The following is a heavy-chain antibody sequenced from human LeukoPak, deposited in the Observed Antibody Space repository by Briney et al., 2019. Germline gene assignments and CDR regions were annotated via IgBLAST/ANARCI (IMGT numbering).Heavy chain of an antibody. CDR2: INPSGGST. Sequence: ASVTVSCTASGYTFTSYYMHWVRQAPGQGLEWMGIINPSGGSTSYAQKFQGRVTMTRDTSTSTVYMELSSLRSEDTAVYYCARDVGSAYCGGDCSINWFGPWGQGTLVTVSS. CDR1: GYTFTSYY. CDR3: ARDVGSAYCGGDCSINWFGP. J-gene: IGHJ5*02. D-gene: IGHD2-21*02. V-gene: IGHV1-46*01.